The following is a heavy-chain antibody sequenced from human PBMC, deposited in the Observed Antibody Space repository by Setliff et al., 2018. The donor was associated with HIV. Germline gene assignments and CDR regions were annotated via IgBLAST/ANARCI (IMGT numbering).Heavy chain of an antibody. D-gene: IGHD6-19*01. CDR3: VKSASWDLRGWLH. CDR2: INPAGITM. V-gene: IGHV3-48*01. Sequence: PGGSLRLSCAGSGFTFDSHGMIWVRQAPGRGLEWLSYINPAGITMYYADSVRGRFTISRDNAQSSLYLQINSLRAEDTAFYYCVKSASWDLRGWLHWGQGTPVTVSS. CDR1: GFTFDSHG. J-gene: IGHJ4*02.